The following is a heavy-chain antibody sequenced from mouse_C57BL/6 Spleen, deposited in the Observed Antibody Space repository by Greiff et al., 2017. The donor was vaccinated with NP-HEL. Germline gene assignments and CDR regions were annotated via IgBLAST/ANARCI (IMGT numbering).Heavy chain of an antibody. CDR2: INYDGSST. D-gene: IGHD1-1*01. V-gene: IGHV5-16*01. J-gene: IGHJ2*01. CDR3: ARADYYGSSYLDY. CDR1: GFTFSDYY. Sequence: DVKLVESEGGLVQPGSSMKLSCTASGFTFSDYYMAWVRQVPEKGLEWVANINYDGSSTYYLDSLKSRFIISRDNAKNILYLQMSSLKSEDTATYYCARADYYGSSYLDYWGQGTTLTVSS.